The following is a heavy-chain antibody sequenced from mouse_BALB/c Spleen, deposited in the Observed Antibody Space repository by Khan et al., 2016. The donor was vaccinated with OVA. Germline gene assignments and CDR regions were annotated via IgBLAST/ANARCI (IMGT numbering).Heavy chain of an antibody. V-gene: IGHV5-6*01. D-gene: IGHD1-1*01. CDR1: GFTFSTYG. CDR3: VRLAYYYDSEGFAY. Sequence: EVELVESGGDLVKPGGSLKLSCAASGFTFSTYGMSWVRQTPDKRLEWVATVTTGGSYTYYPDSVKGRFTISRDNAKNTLYLQMSSLKSEDTAMFYCVRLAYYYDSEGFAYWGQATLVTVSA. CDR2: VTTGGSYT. J-gene: IGHJ3*01.